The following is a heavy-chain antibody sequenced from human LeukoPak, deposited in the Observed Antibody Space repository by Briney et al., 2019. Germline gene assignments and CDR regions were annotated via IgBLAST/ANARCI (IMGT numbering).Heavy chain of an antibody. CDR1: GFTFDDYG. D-gene: IGHD1-1*01. V-gene: IGHV3-20*04. J-gene: IGHJ4*02. CDR3: AKDNSHWLFDY. CDR2: INWNGGST. Sequence: PGGSLRLSCAASGFTFDDYGMSWVRQAPGKGLEWVSGINWNGGSTGYADSVKGRFTISRDNSKNTLYLQMNTLRAEDTSFYYCAKDNSHWLFDYWGRGTLVTVSS.